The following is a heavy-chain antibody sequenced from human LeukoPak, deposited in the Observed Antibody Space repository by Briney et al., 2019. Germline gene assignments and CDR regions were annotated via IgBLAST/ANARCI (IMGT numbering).Heavy chain of an antibody. V-gene: IGHV1-18*01. CDR1: GYSFASYG. CDR2: IKTYNGNT. CDR3: AREGNTWLDP. Sequence: ASVKVSCKASGYSFASYGIIRVRQAPGHGLEWMGWIKTYNGNTNYAQKFQGRVTLTTDTSTRSAYMELRSLTSDDTAVYYCAREGNTWLDPWGQGALVTVSS. J-gene: IGHJ5*02.